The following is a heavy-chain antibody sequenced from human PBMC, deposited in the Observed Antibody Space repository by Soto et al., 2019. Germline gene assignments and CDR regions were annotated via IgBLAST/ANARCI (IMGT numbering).Heavy chain of an antibody. J-gene: IGHJ6*03. CDR3: ARCVENYDFWSGSPYYYYMDV. CDR1: GGSLSSYY. Sequence: SETLSLTCTVSGGSLSSYYWSWIRQPPGKGLEWIGYIYYSGSTNYNPSLKSRVTISVDTSKNQFSLKLSSVTAADTAVYYCARCVENYDFWSGSPYYYYMDVWGKGTTVTVSS. V-gene: IGHV4-59*01. D-gene: IGHD3-3*01. CDR2: IYYSGST.